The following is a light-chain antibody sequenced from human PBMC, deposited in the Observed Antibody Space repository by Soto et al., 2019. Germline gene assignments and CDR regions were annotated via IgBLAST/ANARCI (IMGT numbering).Light chain of an antibody. CDR3: SSYTSRNTYV. Sequence: QSALTQPPSVSGSPGQSVAISCTGSSSDVGSYNRVSWYQQPPGTPPKVMIYEVSNRPSGVPDRFSGSKSGNTAPLTISGLQDEDEADYYCSSYTSRNTYVFGTGTKVTVL. CDR2: EVS. CDR1: SSDVGSYNR. J-gene: IGLJ1*01. V-gene: IGLV2-18*02.